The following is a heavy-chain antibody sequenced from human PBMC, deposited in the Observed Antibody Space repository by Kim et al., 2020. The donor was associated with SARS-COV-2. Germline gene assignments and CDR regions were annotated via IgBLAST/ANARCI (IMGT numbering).Heavy chain of an antibody. D-gene: IGHD3-10*01. CDR3: ARDLPATGAFDV. CDR1: GFTFSDYW. CDR2: IKTDGSRT. V-gene: IGHV3-74*01. Sequence: GGSLRLSCAASGFTFSDYWMFWVRQAPGKGLVWVARIKTDGSRTTYADSVKGRFTISRDNAKNTMYLQMNSLRAEDTGVYYCARDLPATGAFDVWGQGTLVSVSS. J-gene: IGHJ3*01.